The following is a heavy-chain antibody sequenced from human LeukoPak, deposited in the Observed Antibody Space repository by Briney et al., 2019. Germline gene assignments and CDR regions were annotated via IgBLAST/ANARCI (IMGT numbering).Heavy chain of an antibody. CDR3: ARRIVGATSRPYYFDY. J-gene: IGHJ4*02. CDR2: IYYSGST. CDR1: GGSISSGGYY. V-gene: IGHV4-31*03. D-gene: IGHD1-26*01. Sequence: SQTLSLTCTVSGGSISSGGYYWSWIRQHPGKGLEWIGYIYYSGSTYYNPSLKSRVTISVDTSKNQFSLKLSSVTAADTAVYYCARRIVGATSRPYYFDYWGQGTLVTVSS.